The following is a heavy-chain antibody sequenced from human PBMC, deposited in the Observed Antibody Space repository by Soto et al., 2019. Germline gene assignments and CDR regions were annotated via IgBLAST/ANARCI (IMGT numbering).Heavy chain of an antibody. Sequence: EVQLVESGGGLVQPGGSLRLSCAASGFTVNTAYLSWVRQVPGKGLQWVSIIYSDGTTHYADSVKGRFTIYRDTSDNTLYLQMNSLSVDDTAVYYCARAPTWTTIYDSWGQGTLVTVSS. D-gene: IGHD4-17*01. CDR3: ARAPTWTTIYDS. CDR1: GFTVNTAY. V-gene: IGHV3-66*01. J-gene: IGHJ4*02. CDR2: IYSDGTT.